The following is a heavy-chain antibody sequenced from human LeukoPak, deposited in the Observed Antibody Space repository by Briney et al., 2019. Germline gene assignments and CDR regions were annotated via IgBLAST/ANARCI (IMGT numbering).Heavy chain of an antibody. J-gene: IGHJ4*02. CDR1: GFTFSSYA. Sequence: GGSLRLSCAASGFTFSSYAMSWVRQAPGKGLEWVSAISGSGGSAYYADSVKGRFTISRDNSKNTLYLQMNSLRAEDTAVYYCAKDSDYYDSSGYSDYWGQGTLVTVSS. D-gene: IGHD3-22*01. V-gene: IGHV3-23*01. CDR3: AKDSDYYDSSGYSDY. CDR2: ISGSGGSA.